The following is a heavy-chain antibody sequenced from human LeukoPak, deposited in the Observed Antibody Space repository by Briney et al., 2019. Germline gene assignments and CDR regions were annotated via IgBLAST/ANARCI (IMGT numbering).Heavy chain of an antibody. V-gene: IGHV3-23*01. D-gene: IGHD3-22*01. CDR3: AKDRTDYYDSSGWNY. CDR2: ISGSGGST. CDR1: GFTFSSYA. J-gene: IGHJ4*02. Sequence: GGSLRLSCAASGFTFSSYAMSWVRQAPGKGLEWVSAISGSGGSTYYADSVKGRFTISRDNSKNTLYLQMNSLRAEDTAVYYCAKDRTDYYDSSGWNYWGQGTLVTVSS.